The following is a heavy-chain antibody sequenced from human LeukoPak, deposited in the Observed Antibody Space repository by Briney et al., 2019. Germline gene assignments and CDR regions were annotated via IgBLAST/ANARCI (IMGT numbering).Heavy chain of an antibody. V-gene: IGHV3-20*04. CDR1: GFAFDEHG. D-gene: IGHD3-10*01. Sequence: GGSLRLSCTASGFAFDEHGMSWVRQVPGKGLEWVSGINWSGGSTGYADPLRGRFTVSRDNAKNSLYLQMDSLRAEDTALYYCARAPITCPFYFDYWGQGTLVTVSS. CDR2: INWSGGST. CDR3: ARAPITCPFYFDY. J-gene: IGHJ4*02.